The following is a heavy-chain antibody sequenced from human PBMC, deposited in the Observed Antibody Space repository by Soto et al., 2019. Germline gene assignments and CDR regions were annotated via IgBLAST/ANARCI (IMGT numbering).Heavy chain of an antibody. D-gene: IGHD3-10*01. CDR3: ARHVRRGPRRFLCWFDP. V-gene: IGHV4-39*01. Sequence: SETLSLTCTVSGDSISSSNYSWGWIRQPPGKGLEWIGSISYSGSTYYNPSLKSRVTISVDTSKNQFSLKLSSVTAADTAMYYCARHVRRGPRRFLCWFDPWGQGTLVTVSS. J-gene: IGHJ5*02. CDR2: ISYSGST. CDR1: GDSISSSNYS.